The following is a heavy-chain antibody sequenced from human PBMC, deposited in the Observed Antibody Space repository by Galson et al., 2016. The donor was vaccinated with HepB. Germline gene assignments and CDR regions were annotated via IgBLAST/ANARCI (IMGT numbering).Heavy chain of an antibody. V-gene: IGHV4-4*02. CDR3: SRGDLGTTASMAFDY. J-gene: IGHJ4*02. D-gene: IGHD6-6*01. CDR2: IFQTGTA. CDR1: GDSISGDSISKNYW. Sequence: SETLSLTCTVSGDSISGDSISKNYWWSWVRQSPGQGSEWIGEIFQTGTANYNPSFTSRATISVDKSKNQISLRLGPVTAAGTAVYYCSRGDLGTTASMAFDYWGQGTLVSVSS.